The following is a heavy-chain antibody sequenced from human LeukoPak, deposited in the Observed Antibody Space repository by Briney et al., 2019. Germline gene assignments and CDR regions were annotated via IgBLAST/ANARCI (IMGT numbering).Heavy chain of an antibody. D-gene: IGHD6-13*01. CDR2: MNPNSGNT. V-gene: IGHV1-8*01. Sequence: ASVKVSCKASGYTFTSYDINWVRQATGQGLEWMGWMNPNSGNTGYAQKFQGRVTMTRNTSISTAYMELSSLRSEDTAVYYCARGTRSIAAAATRVYYFDYWGQGTLVTVSS. CDR3: ARGTRSIAAAATRVYYFDY. J-gene: IGHJ4*02. CDR1: GYTFTSYD.